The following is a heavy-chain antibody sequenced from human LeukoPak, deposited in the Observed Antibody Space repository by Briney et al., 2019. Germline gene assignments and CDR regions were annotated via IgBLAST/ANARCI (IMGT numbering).Heavy chain of an antibody. CDR3: ARERGRFDYYGRNYFDY. V-gene: IGHV3-7*03. J-gene: IGHJ4*02. CDR2: MSQDGSEK. CDR1: GFTFSSYW. Sequence: PGGSLRLSCAVSGFTFSSYWVIWVRQAPGKGLEWVASMSQDGSEKYYVDSVKGRFTISRDNAKNSLYLQMNSLRAEDTAVYYCARERGRFDYYGRNYFDYWGQGTLVTVSS. D-gene: IGHD3-10*01.